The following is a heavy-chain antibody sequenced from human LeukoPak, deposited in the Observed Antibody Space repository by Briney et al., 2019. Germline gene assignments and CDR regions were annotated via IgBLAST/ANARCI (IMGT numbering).Heavy chain of an antibody. CDR2: INPNSGGT. CDR3: ARGPRITIFGVVMANDAFDI. V-gene: IGHV1-2*02. Sequence: ASVKVSCKASGYTFTGYYMHWVRQAPGQGLEWMGWINPNSGGTNYAQKFQGRVTMTRDTSISTAYMELSRLRFDDTVVYYCARGPRITIFGVVMANDAFDIWGQGTMVTVSS. J-gene: IGHJ3*02. D-gene: IGHD3-3*01. CDR1: GYTFTGYY.